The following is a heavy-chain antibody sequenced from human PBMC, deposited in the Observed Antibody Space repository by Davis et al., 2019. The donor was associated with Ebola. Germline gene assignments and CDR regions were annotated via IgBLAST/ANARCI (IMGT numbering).Heavy chain of an antibody. V-gene: IGHV3-23*01. CDR2: ISGSGGST. J-gene: IGHJ4*02. Sequence: PGGSLRLSCAASGFTVSSNYMSWVRQAPGQGLEWVSAISGSGGSTYYADSVKGRFTISRDNSKNTLYLQMNSLRAEDTAVYYCAKPARRSGWSPLKSYYFDYWGQGTLVTVSS. CDR1: GFTVSSNY. CDR3: AKPARRSGWSPLKSYYFDY. D-gene: IGHD6-19*01.